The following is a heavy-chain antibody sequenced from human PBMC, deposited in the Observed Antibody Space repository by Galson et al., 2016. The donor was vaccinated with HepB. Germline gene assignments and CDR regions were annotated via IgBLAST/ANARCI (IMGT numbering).Heavy chain of an antibody. Sequence: SLRLSCAASGFTLESYGMHWVRQAPGKGLEWVAVSSQDESNEYSADSVKGRFTISRDNSKNTLYLQMNSLRAEDTAVYYRTATNDYAWGSYRAPFDYWGQGTLVTVSS. CDR3: TATNDYAWGSYRAPFDY. D-gene: IGHD3-16*02. CDR2: SSQDESNE. J-gene: IGHJ4*02. V-gene: IGHV3-30*03. CDR1: GFTLESYG.